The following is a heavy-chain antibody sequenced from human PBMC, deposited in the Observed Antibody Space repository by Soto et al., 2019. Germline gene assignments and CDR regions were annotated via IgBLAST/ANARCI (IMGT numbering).Heavy chain of an antibody. CDR3: ARVARDRYSYGFNWFDP. V-gene: IGHV4-34*01. CDR1: GGSFSGYY. Sequence: KTSETLSLTCAVYGGSFSGYYWSWIRQPPGKGLEWIGEINHSGSTNYNPSLKSRVTISVDTSKNQFSLKLSSVTAADTAVYYCARVARDRYSYGFNWFDPWGQGTLVTVSS. D-gene: IGHD5-18*01. CDR2: INHSGST. J-gene: IGHJ5*02.